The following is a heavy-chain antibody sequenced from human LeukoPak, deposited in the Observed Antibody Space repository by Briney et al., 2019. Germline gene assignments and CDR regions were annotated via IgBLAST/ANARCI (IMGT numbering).Heavy chain of an antibody. D-gene: IGHD1-14*01. CDR1: GDSISNGGYY. J-gene: IGHJ4*02. Sequence: SQTLSLTCTVSGDSISNGGYYWSWIRLHPGKGLEGFGFIYDSEPTSYSPALHSRVSISVDTSDNQFSLELKSLTAADTAVYYCARGGDRRGFDYWGQGTLVSVSS. V-gene: IGHV4-31*03. CDR3: ARGGDRRGFDY. CDR2: IYDSEPT.